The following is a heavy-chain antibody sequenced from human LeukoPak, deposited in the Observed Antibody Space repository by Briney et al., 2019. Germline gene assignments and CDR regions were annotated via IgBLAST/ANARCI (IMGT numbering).Heavy chain of an antibody. CDR2: IIPILGIA. CDR3: ARAVHGGFLYYFDY. J-gene: IGHJ4*02. Sequence: SVKVSCKASGGTFSSYAISWVRQAPGQGLEWMGRIIPILGIANYAQKFQGRVTITADKSTSTDYMELSSLRSEDTAVYYCARAVHGGFLYYFDYWGQGTLVTVSS. D-gene: IGHD3-3*01. CDR1: GGTFSSYA. V-gene: IGHV1-69*04.